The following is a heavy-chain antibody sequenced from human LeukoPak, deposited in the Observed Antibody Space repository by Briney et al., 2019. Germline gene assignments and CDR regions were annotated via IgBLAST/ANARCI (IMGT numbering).Heavy chain of an antibody. CDR3: ARVYISSSVNSAFDY. Sequence: PGGSLRLSCAASAFTVVSNYTGWVRQAPGKGLEWVSVIYSGGSTYYADSVKGRFTISRDNSKNTLYLQMNSLRAEVTAVYYCARVYISSSVNSAFDYWGQGTLVTVSS. J-gene: IGHJ4*02. D-gene: IGHD6-6*01. CDR1: AFTVVSNY. V-gene: IGHV3-53*01. CDR2: IYSGGST.